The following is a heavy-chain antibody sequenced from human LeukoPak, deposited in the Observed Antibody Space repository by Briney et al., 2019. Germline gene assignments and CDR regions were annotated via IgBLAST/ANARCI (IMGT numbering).Heavy chain of an antibody. J-gene: IGHJ6*02. CDR3: PRARGCSGYESKWYFYGMDV. D-gene: IGHD5-12*01. Sequence: GGSLRLSCVASGFTFSSFYMSWVRQAPGKGLEWVSVIYTGGGTFYADSVKGRFTISRDNSKNTLFLQMDSLRAEDTAVYYCPRARGCSGYESKWYFYGMDVWGQGTTVTVSS. V-gene: IGHV3-53*01. CDR2: IYTGGGT. CDR1: GFTFSSFY.